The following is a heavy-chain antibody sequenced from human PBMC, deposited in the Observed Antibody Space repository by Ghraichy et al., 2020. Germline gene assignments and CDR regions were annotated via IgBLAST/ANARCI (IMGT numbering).Heavy chain of an antibody. CDR1: GGSISSYY. Sequence: SETLSLTCTVSGGSISSYYWSWIRQPPGKGLEWIGYIYTSGSTNYNPSLKSRVTISVDTSKNQFSLKLSSVTAADTAVYYCARQYGGLYYYYGMDVWGQGTTVTVSS. V-gene: IGHV4-4*09. J-gene: IGHJ6*02. CDR2: IYTSGST. D-gene: IGHD5-12*01. CDR3: ARQYGGLYYYYGMDV.